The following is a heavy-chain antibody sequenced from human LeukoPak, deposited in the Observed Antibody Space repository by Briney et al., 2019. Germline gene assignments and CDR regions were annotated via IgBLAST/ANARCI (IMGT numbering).Heavy chain of an antibody. D-gene: IGHD6-19*01. Sequence: GGSLRLSCAASGFTFSRYWLSWVRQAPGKGLEWVANIKQDGSEKEHVDSVKGRFTISRDNAKNSLYLQLNSPRVEDTAVYYCAGGSGWLIEVYWGQGTLVTVSS. CDR2: IKQDGSEK. J-gene: IGHJ4*02. V-gene: IGHV3-7*01. CDR1: GFTFSRYW. CDR3: AGGSGWLIEVY.